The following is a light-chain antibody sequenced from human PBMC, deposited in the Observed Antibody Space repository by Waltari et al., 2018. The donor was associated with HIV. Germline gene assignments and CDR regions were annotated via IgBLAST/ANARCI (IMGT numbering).Light chain of an antibody. Sequence: SYVLTQPPSVSVAPGKTARITCGGNNIGSKSVHWYQQKPGQAPVLVIYEDSDRPSGIPERFSGSNSGNTATLTISRVEAGDEAGYYCQVWDSSSDHPVFGGGTKLTVL. CDR2: EDS. CDR3: QVWDSSSDHPV. CDR1: NIGSKS. V-gene: IGLV3-21*04. J-gene: IGLJ2*01.